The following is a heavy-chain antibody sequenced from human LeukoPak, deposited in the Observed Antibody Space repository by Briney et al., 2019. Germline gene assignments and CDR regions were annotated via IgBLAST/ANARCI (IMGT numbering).Heavy chain of an antibody. CDR2: IKEDGSEK. Sequence: GGSLRLSCTASGFTFSSYWMSWVRQTPGKGLEWVANIKEDGSEKNYVDSVKGRFTISRDNAKNSLFLQMNSLRVEDTAVYYCVISKGPGLAAYGARGTLVTVPS. V-gene: IGHV3-7*01. J-gene: IGHJ4*02. CDR1: GFTFSSYW. CDR3: VISKGPGLAAY. D-gene: IGHD6-13*01.